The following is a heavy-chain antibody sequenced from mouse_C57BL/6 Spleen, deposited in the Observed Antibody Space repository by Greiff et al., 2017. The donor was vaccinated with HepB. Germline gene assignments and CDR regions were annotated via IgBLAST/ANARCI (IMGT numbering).Heavy chain of an antibody. CDR2: IYPGSGST. CDR1: GYTFTSYW. Sequence: VQLQQSGAELVKPGASVKMSCKASGYTFTSYWITWVKQRPGQGLEWIGDIYPGSGSTNYNEKFKSKATLTVDTSSSTAYMQLSSLTSEDSAVYYCARRDYYGSRGDYWGQGTTLTVSS. V-gene: IGHV1-55*01. J-gene: IGHJ2*01. D-gene: IGHD1-1*01. CDR3: ARRDYYGSRGDY.